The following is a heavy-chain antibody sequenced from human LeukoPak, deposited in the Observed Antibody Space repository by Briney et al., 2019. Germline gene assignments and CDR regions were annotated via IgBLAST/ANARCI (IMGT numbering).Heavy chain of an antibody. D-gene: IGHD3-16*02. J-gene: IGHJ4*02. CDR2: IYYSGST. CDR1: GGSISSYY. V-gene: IGHV4-59*01. Sequence: PSETLSLTCTVSGGSISSYYWSWIRQPPGKGLERIGYIYYSGSTNYNPSLKSRVTISVDTSKNQFSLKLSSVTAADTAVYYCARGGDNRYDYVWGSYRPFDYWGQGTLVTVSS. CDR3: ARGGDNRYDYVWGSYRPFDY.